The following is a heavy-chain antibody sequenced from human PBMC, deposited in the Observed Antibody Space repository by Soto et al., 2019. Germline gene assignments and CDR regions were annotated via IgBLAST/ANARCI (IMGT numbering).Heavy chain of an antibody. D-gene: IGHD6-13*01. CDR2: IKQDGSEK. CDR3: ARSAAAAGTSAEYFQH. Sequence: PGGSLRLSCAASGLTVSSYWMSWVRQAPGKGLEWVANIKQDGSEKYYVDSVKGRFTISRDNAKNSLYLQMNNLRVEDTAVYYCARSAAAAGTSAEYFQHWGQGTLVTVSS. V-gene: IGHV3-7*01. J-gene: IGHJ1*01. CDR1: GLTVSSYW.